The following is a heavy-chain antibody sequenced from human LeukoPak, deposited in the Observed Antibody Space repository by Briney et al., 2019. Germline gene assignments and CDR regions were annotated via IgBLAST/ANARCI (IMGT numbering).Heavy chain of an antibody. V-gene: IGHV3-23*01. CDR1: GFSFSNYA. CDR3: ATVKAPMVRGGTSFAD. Sequence: GGYLRLSCAASGFSFSNYAMTWVRQAPGKGLEWVSGISGPGASTYYADSVKGRFTISRDNSKNTLYLQMHSLRAEDTAVYYCATVKAPMVRGGTSFADWGQGTLVTVSS. D-gene: IGHD3-10*01. J-gene: IGHJ4*02. CDR2: ISGPGAST.